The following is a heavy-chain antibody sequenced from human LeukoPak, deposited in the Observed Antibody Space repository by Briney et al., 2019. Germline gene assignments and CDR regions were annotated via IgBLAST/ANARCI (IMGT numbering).Heavy chain of an antibody. Sequence: PGGSLRLSCAASGFTVSSNYMSWVRQAPGKGLEWVSVIYSGGSTYYADSVKGRFTISRDNSKNTLYLQMNSLRAEDTAVYYCAKDLFRVGYCSSTSCRFRAFDIWGQGTMVTVSS. CDR1: GFTVSSNY. D-gene: IGHD2-2*03. J-gene: IGHJ3*02. V-gene: IGHV3-53*01. CDR2: IYSGGST. CDR3: AKDLFRVGYCSSTSCRFRAFDI.